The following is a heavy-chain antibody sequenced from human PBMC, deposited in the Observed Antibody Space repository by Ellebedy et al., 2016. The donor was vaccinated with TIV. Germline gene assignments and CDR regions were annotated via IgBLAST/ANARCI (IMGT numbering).Heavy chain of an antibody. J-gene: IGHJ2*01. Sequence: LRLPCTVPGGSISSGDYYWSWIRQQPGKGLEWIGYIYYSGSAYYNPSLKSRVTISLDTSKNQFSLKLSSVTAADTAVYYCARGMKDSSGYFYWYFDLWGRGTLVTVSS. D-gene: IGHD3-22*01. V-gene: IGHV4-31*03. CDR2: IYYSGSA. CDR3: ARGMKDSSGYFYWYFDL. CDR1: GGSISSGDYY.